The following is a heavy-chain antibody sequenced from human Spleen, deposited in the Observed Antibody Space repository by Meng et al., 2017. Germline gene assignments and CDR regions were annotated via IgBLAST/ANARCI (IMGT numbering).Heavy chain of an antibody. CDR3: AKFDGITVA. Sequence: ETLSLTCAVSGGSFSGYYWSWIRQPPGKGLEWVSGVSGSGYDTYYADSVKGRFTVSRDNSKNTVNLQMISLRAEDTALYYCAKFDGITVAWGQGTRVTVSS. V-gene: IGHV3-23*01. CDR2: VSGSGYDT. J-gene: IGHJ5*02. D-gene: IGHD4-11*01. CDR1: GGSFSGYY.